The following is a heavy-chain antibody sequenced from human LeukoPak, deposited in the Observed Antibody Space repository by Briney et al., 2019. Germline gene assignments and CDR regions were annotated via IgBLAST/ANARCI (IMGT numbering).Heavy chain of an antibody. V-gene: IGHV3-9*01. D-gene: IGHD2-15*01. CDR1: GFTFSSYS. Sequence: GGSLRLSCAASGFTFSSYSMNWVRQAPGKGLEWVSGISRNSGSIGYADSVKGRFTISRDNAKNSLYLQMNSLRAEDTALYYCAKGLYCSGGSCYLGYYYYGMDVWGQGTTVTVSS. J-gene: IGHJ6*02. CDR3: AKGLYCSGGSCYLGYYYYGMDV. CDR2: ISRNSGSI.